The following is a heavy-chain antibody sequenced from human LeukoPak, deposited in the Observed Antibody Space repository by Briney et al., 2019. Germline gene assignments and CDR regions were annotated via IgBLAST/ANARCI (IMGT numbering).Heavy chain of an antibody. D-gene: IGHD2-15*01. CDR3: AKWGYCSGGSCYSTRKNWYFDL. V-gene: IGHV4-39*07. CDR1: GGSISSSSYY. J-gene: IGHJ2*01. Sequence: SETLSLTCTVSGGSISSSSYYWGWIRQPPGKGLEWIGSIYYSGSTYYNPSLKSRVTISVDTSKNQFSLNLSSVTAADTAVYYCAKWGYCSGGSCYSTRKNWYFDLWGRGTLVTVSS. CDR2: IYYSGST.